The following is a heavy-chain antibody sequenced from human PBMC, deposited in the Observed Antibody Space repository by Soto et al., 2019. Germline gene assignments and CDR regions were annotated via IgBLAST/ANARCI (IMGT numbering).Heavy chain of an antibody. D-gene: IGHD2-2*01. CDR3: ARQGRCSISSCYDVGSPYNYFNP. J-gene: IGHJ5*02. Sequence: QLQLQESSPGLVKPSETLSLTCSVSGGSISNSLNYWGWIRQPPGKGLEWIGTIYYTGNIYYNPSLKSRLTISIDTSRNQFYLRLSSVTAADTAVYYCARQGRCSISSCYDVGSPYNYFNPWGQGTLVTVST. CDR1: GGSISNSLNY. V-gene: IGHV4-39*01. CDR2: IYYTGNI.